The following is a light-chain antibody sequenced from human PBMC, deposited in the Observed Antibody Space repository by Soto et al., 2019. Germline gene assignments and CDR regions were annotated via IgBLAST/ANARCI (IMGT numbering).Light chain of an antibody. Sequence: EILLTQSPGTLSLSPGERATLSCRASQSVRNSYLAWYQQKPGQAPRLLIYGASGRATGIPDRFSGSGSGTDFTLTISRLEPEDFAVYYCQQYGSSGYTFGQGTKLEIK. CDR3: QQYGSSGYT. CDR2: GAS. CDR1: QSVRNSY. V-gene: IGKV3-20*01. J-gene: IGKJ2*01.